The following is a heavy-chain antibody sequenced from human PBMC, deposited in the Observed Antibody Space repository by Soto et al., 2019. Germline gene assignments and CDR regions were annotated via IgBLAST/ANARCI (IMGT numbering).Heavy chain of an antibody. CDR1: GFTFSNAW. V-gene: IGHV3-15*01. CDR3: TTGITGTNDAFDI. Sequence: GGSLRLSCAASGFTFSNAWMSWVRQAPGKGLEWVGRIKSKTDGGTTDYAAPVKGRFTITRDESKNTLYLQMNSLQTEDTAVYYCTTGITGTNDAFDIWGQGTMVTVSS. D-gene: IGHD1-20*01. J-gene: IGHJ3*02. CDR2: IKSKTDGGTT.